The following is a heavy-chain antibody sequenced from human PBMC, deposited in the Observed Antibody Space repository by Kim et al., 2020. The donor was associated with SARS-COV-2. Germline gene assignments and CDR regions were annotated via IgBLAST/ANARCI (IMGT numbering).Heavy chain of an antibody. CDR2: IYYSGST. V-gene: IGHV4-31*03. Sequence: SETLSLTCTVSGGSISSGGYYWSWIRQHPGKGLEWIGYIYYSGSTYYNPSLKSRVTISVDTSKNQFSLKLSSVTAADTAVYYCARDPLNERLNYYGMDVWGQGTTVTVSS. J-gene: IGHJ6*02. CDR3: ARDPLNERLNYYGMDV. D-gene: IGHD2-8*01. CDR1: GGSISSGGYY.